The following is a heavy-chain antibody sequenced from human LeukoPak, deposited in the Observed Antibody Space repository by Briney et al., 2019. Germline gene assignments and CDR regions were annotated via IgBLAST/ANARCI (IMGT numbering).Heavy chain of an antibody. V-gene: IGHV3-21*01. J-gene: IGHJ6*03. Sequence: GGSLRLSCAASGFTFSTYNMNWVRQAPGKGLEWVSSITGSSTYIYYADSVKGRFTISRDNAKNSLYLQMNSLRAEDTAVYYCARDPYSGGYGDYYYYYMDLWGQGTTVTISS. CDR1: GFTFSTYN. CDR3: ARDPYSGGYGDYYYYYMDL. D-gene: IGHD1-26*01. CDR2: ITGSSTYI.